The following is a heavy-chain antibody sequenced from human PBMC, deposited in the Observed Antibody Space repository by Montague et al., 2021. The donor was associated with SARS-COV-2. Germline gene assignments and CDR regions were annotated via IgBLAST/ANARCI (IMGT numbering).Heavy chain of an antibody. D-gene: IGHD5-18*01. V-gene: IGHV3-74*01. CDR1: GFAVGDFV. CDR3: ARGGYSHGFQPEYWYLDL. CDR2: ISSYGSTT. Sequence: SLRLSCAASGFAVGDFVIHWGRWAPGKSLVWFSRISSYGSTTSHTDPVKGRFTISRDNAKNTLYLQMNSLRAEDTAVYYCARGGYSHGFQPEYWYLDLWGRGTLVTVSS. J-gene: IGHJ2*01.